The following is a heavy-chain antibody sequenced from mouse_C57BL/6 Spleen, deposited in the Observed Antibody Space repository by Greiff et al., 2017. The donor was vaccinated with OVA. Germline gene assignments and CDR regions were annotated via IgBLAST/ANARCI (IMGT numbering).Heavy chain of an antibody. CDR2: IYWDDDK. CDR3: ARRDSSGYQGFAY. Sequence: QVTLKECGPGILQSSQTLSLTCSFSGFSLSTSGMGVSWIRQPSGKGLEWLAHIYWDDDKRYNPSLKSRLTISKDTSRNQVFLKITSVDTADTATYYCARRDSSGYQGFAYWGQGTLVTVSA. D-gene: IGHD3-2*02. J-gene: IGHJ3*01. CDR1: GFSLSTSGMG. V-gene: IGHV8-12*01.